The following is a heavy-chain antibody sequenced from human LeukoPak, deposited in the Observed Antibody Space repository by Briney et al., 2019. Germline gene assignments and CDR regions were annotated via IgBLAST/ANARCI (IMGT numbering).Heavy chain of an antibody. D-gene: IGHD2-8*01. V-gene: IGHV3-23*01. CDR1: GFTFSSYA. J-gene: IGHJ3*01. Sequence: PGGSLRLSCAASGFTFSSYAMSWVRQAPGKGLEWVSAISGSGVTTYYADSVEGRFTISRDNSKNTLFLQMNSLRAEDTAVYYCAPSPGYCTNGVCFGWGQGTMVTVSS. CDR3: APSPGYCTNGVCFG. CDR2: ISGSGVTT.